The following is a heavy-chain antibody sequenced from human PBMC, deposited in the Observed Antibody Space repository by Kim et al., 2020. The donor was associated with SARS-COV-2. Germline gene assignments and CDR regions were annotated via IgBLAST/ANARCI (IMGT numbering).Heavy chain of an antibody. V-gene: IGHV1-69*04. CDR3: AREGSLAAAGTPLGV. CDR2: IIPMVGIP. Sequence: SVKVSCQTSGGTFTAYVINWVRQAPGQGLEWMGRIIPMVGIPNYAQKFQGKVTLTADTSTNTAYMELDSLTFEDTATYYCAREGSLAAAGTPLGVWGQG. D-gene: IGHD6-13*01. J-gene: IGHJ4*02. CDR1: GGTFTAYV.